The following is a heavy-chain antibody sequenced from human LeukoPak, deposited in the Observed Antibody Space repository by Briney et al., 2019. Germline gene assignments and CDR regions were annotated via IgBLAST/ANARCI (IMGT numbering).Heavy chain of an antibody. D-gene: IGHD1-26*01. Sequence: GGSLRLSCAASGFTVSSNYMSWVRQAPGKGLEWVSIIYSGGSTFYADSVKGRFTISRDNSKNTLYLQMNSLRAEDAAVYYCARGGSYLSAFDIWGQGTMVTVSS. J-gene: IGHJ3*02. CDR1: GFTVSSNY. CDR3: ARGGSYLSAFDI. V-gene: IGHV3-53*01. CDR2: IYSGGST.